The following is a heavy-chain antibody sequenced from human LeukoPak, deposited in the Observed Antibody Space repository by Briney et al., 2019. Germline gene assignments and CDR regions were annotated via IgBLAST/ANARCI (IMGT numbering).Heavy chain of an antibody. D-gene: IGHD3-10*01. CDR2: ISGSGGST. CDR1: GFTFSSYA. J-gene: IGHJ6*02. CDR3: ARDLSGSEGYYYYYGMDV. V-gene: IGHV3-23*01. Sequence: GGSLRLSCAASGFTFSSYAMSWVRQAPGKGLEWVSAISGSGGSTYYADSVKGRFTISRDNSKNTLYLQMNSLRAEDTAVYYCARDLSGSEGYYYYYGMDVWGQGTTVTVSS.